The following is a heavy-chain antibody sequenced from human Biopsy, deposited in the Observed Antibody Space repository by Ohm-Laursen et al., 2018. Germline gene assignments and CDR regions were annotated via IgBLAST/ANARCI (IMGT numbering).Heavy chain of an antibody. V-gene: IGHV1-46*01. J-gene: IGHJ6*02. CDR2: ISPSGATT. D-gene: IGHD5-24*01. CDR1: GNTFATYH. CDR3: ARAGVGSDGTDSYYYGMDV. Sequence: ASVKVSCKASGNTFATYHIHWGRQAPGQGLEWMGVISPSGATTSFSQKFQVRITMTRDTSTGTVYMDLNSLGSEDTAVYYCARAGVGSDGTDSYYYGMDVWGPGTTVTVSS.